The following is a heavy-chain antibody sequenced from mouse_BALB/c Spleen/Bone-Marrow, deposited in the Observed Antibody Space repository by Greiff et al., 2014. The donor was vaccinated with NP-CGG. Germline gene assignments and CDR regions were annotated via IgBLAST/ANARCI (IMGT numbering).Heavy chain of an antibody. J-gene: IGHJ1*01. D-gene: IGHD2-14*01. CDR2: IDPENGDT. Sequence: VHVKQSGAELVRSGASVKLSCAASGFNIKDYYMHWVKQRPEQGLEWIGWIDPENGDTEYAPKFQGKATMTADTSSNTAYLQLSSLTSEDTAVYYCNRYDWYFDVWGAGTTGTVSA. CDR1: GFNIKDYY. CDR3: NRYDWYFDV. V-gene: IGHV14-4*02.